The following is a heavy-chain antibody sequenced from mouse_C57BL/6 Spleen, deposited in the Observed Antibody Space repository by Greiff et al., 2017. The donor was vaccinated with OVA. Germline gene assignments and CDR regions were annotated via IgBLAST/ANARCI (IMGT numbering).Heavy chain of an antibody. Sequence: QVQLQQPGAELVKPGASVKLSCKASGYTFTSYWMHWVKQRPGRGLEWIGRIDPNSGGTKYNEKLKSKATLTVDKPSSAASMQLSSLTSEDAAVYYCAREGDYYGSIPAWFAYWGQGTLVTVSA. J-gene: IGHJ3*01. CDR2: IDPNSGGT. CDR1: GYTFTSYW. CDR3: AREGDYYGSIPAWFAY. D-gene: IGHD1-1*01. V-gene: IGHV1-72*01.